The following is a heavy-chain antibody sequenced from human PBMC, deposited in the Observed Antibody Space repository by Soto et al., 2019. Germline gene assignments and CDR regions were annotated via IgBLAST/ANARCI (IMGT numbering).Heavy chain of an antibody. D-gene: IGHD2-15*01. CDR3: ARHIYCSGGSCYSAFDI. Sequence: EVQLVESGGGLVQPGGSLRLSCAASGFTFSSYDMHWVRQATGKGLEWVSAIGTAGDTYYPGSVKGRFTIYRENAKNSLYLQMNSLRAEDTAVYYCARHIYCSGGSCYSAFDIWSQGTMVTISS. CDR2: IGTAGDT. CDR1: GFTFSSYD. V-gene: IGHV3-13*01. J-gene: IGHJ3*02.